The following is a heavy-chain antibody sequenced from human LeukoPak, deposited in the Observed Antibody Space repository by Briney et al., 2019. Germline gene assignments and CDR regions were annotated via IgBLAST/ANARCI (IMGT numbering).Heavy chain of an antibody. CDR2: IKQDGSEE. CDR3: ARDWNGRDYDLWL. Sequence: HPGGSLRLSCVASGFTFSRYWMSWVRQAPGKGLEWVGNIKQDGSEENYVDPVKGRFTISRDNAENSVYLQMNSLRAEDTAVYYCARDWNGRDYDLWLWGQGTQVTVSS. D-gene: IGHD2/OR15-2a*01. V-gene: IGHV3-7*01. CDR1: GFTFSRYW. J-gene: IGHJ4*02.